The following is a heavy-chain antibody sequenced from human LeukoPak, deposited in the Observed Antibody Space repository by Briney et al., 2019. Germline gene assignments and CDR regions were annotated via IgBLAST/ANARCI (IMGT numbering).Heavy chain of an antibody. CDR3: AKDHMGDYYDSSGYYYFDY. CDR1: GFTFSSYG. D-gene: IGHD3-22*01. V-gene: IGHV3-30*18. J-gene: IGHJ4*02. Sequence: QSGGSLRLSCAASGFTFSSYGMHWVRQAPGKGLEWVAVISYDGSNKYYADSVKGRFTISRDNSKNTLYLQMNSLRAEDTAVYYCAKDHMGDYYDSSGYYYFDYWGQGTLVTVSS. CDR2: ISYDGSNK.